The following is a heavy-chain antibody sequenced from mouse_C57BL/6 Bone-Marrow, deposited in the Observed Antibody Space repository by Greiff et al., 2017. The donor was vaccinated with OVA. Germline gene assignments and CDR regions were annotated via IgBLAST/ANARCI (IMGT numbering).Heavy chain of an antibody. D-gene: IGHD3-3*01. V-gene: IGHV14-4*01. CDR1: GFNIKDDY. J-gene: IGHJ2*01. CDR3: TTSGGTDYFDY. Sequence: EVQLQQSGAELVRPGASVKLSCTASGFNIKDDYMHWVKQRPEQGLEWIGWIDPENGDTEYASKFQGKAPITADTSSNTAYLQLSSLTSEDTAVYYCTTSGGTDYFDYWGQGTTLTVSS. CDR2: IDPENGDT.